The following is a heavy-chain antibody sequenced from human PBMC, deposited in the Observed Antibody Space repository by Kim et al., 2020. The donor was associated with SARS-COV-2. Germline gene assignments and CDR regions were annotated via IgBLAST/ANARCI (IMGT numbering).Heavy chain of an antibody. CDR1: GFTFSNYC. V-gene: IGHV3-11*04. D-gene: IGHD3-10*01. Sequence: GGSLRLSCAASGFTFSNYCMSWIRQAPGKGLEWVACISSDTDTVSYADSAKVRVTISIDNADTTLSLQMNIHSPKDEDIAEYYCTPANRFGERACDIWG. CDR3: TPANRFGERACDI. J-gene: IGHJ6*01. CDR2: ISSDTDTV.